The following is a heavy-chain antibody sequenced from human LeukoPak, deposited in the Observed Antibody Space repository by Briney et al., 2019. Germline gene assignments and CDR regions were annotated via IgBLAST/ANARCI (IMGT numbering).Heavy chain of an antibody. D-gene: IGHD1-26*01. V-gene: IGHV3-23*01. CDR1: GFTFSNHA. J-gene: IGHJ3*02. Sequence: GGSLRLSCAAPGFTFSNHAVSWVRQAPGKGLEWVSARGSDGTPYYTDSLKGRFTISGDNSKNTVYLQLSSLRLEDTAVYYCASRTWVGAGYYAFDIWGQGTMVTVSS. CDR2: RGSDGTP. CDR3: ASRTWVGAGYYAFDI.